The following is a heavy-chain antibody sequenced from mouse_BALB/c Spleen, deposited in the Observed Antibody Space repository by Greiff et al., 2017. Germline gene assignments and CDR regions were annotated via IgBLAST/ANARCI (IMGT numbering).Heavy chain of an antibody. V-gene: IGHV5-4*02. CDR3: ARGEITTPFAY. CDR2: ISDGGSYT. J-gene: IGHJ3*01. CDR1: GFTFSDYY. D-gene: IGHD2-4*01. Sequence: EVQLVESGGGLVKPGGSLKLSCAASGFTFSDYYMYWVRQTPEKRLEWVATISDGGSYTYYPDSVKGRFTISRDNAKNNLYLQMSSLKSEDTAMYYCARGEITTPFAYWGQGTLVTVSA.